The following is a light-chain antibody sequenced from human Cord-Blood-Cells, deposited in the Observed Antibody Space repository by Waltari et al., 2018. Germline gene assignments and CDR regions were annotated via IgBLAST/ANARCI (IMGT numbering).Light chain of an antibody. CDR2: AAS. J-gene: IGKJ2*01. V-gene: IGKV1-39*01. CDR1: QSISSY. Sequence: DTQMTQPPSSLSASVGDRVTITRRASQSISSYLNWYQQKPGKAPRLLIYAASTLQSGVPSRFSGSGSGTDFTLTISSLQPEDFATYYCQQSYSTPPENTFGQGTKLEIK. CDR3: QQSYSTPPENT.